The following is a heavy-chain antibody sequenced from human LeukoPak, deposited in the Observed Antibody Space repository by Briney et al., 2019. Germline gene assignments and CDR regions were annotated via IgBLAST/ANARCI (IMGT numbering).Heavy chain of an antibody. CDR2: ISGSGGST. CDR1: GFTFSSYS. Sequence: GGSLRLSCAASGFTFSSYSMTWVRQAPGQGLEWVSSISGSGGSTYHADSVKGRFTISRDISKNTLYLQMNRLRAEDTAAYYCAKSRASSGVAPAGYDYWGQGTLVTVSS. V-gene: IGHV3-23*01. D-gene: IGHD6-13*01. J-gene: IGHJ4*02. CDR3: AKSRASSGVAPAGYDY.